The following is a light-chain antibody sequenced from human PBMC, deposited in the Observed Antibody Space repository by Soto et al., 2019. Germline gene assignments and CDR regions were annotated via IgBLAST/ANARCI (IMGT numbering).Light chain of an antibody. CDR3: LQHNNYPCT. Sequence: DIQMTQSPSSLSASVGDRVTITCRASQGIRDDVGWYQQKPGKAPKRLIYTASSLQSGVPSRFSGSGSGTEFTLTISSLQPEDFATYYCLQHNNYPCTFGQGTKVEIK. J-gene: IGKJ1*01. CDR2: TAS. CDR1: QGIRDD. V-gene: IGKV1-17*01.